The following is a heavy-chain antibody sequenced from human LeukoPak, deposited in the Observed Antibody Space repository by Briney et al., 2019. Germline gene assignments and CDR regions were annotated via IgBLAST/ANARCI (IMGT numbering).Heavy chain of an antibody. J-gene: IGHJ6*02. D-gene: IGHD6-6*01. CDR2: IYYSGST. CDR3: ARHGSSIAARPTYYYGMDV. V-gene: IGHV4-59*08. CDR1: GGSISSDY. Sequence: PSETLSLTCTVSGGSISSDYWSWIRQPPGKGLEWIGYIYYSGSTNYNPSLYYSGSTSYNPSLKSRVTISVDTSKNQFSLKLSSVTAADTAVYYCARHGSSIAARPTYYYGMDVWGQGTTVTVSS.